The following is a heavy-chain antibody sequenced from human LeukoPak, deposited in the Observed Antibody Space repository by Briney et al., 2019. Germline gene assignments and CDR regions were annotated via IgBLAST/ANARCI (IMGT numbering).Heavy chain of an antibody. CDR3: ARGRSGYDSGNAEGFDV. CDR1: GGSISSDKYY. J-gene: IGHJ3*01. Sequence: SETLSLTCTVSGGSISSDKYYWSWIRQPPGKGLEWIGYIDYSGTTYYNPSLRSRPTISLDTSKNQFSLKLSSVTAAGTAVYYCARGRSGYDSGNAEGFDVWGQGTMVTVSS. CDR2: IDYSGTT. V-gene: IGHV4-30-4*01. D-gene: IGHD3-10*01.